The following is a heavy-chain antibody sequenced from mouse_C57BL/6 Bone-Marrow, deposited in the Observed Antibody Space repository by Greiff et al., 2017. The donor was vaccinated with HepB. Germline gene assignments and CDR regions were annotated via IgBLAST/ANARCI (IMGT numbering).Heavy chain of an antibody. CDR1: GFNIKDDY. D-gene: IGHD1-1*01. V-gene: IGHV14-4*01. J-gene: IGHJ2*01. Sequence: EVKLMESGAELVRPGASVKLSCTASGFNIKDDYMHWVKQRPEQGLEWIGWIDPENGDTEYASKFQGKATITADTSSNTAYLQLSSLTSEDTAVYYCTTWGTTVKGDWGQGTTLTVSS. CDR2: IDPENGDT. CDR3: TTWGTTVKGD.